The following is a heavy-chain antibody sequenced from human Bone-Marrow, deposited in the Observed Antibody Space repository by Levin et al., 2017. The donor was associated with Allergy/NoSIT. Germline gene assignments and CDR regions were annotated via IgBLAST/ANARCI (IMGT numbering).Heavy chain of an antibody. V-gene: IGHV4-34*01. CDR3: ARAGCYYRPPLDY. D-gene: IGHD3-10*01. Sequence: SETLSLTCAVYGGSFSGYYWSWIRQPPGKGLEWIGEINHSGSTNYNPSLKSRVTISVDTSKNQFSLKLSSVTAADTAVYYCARAGCYYRPPLDYWGQGTLVTVSS. CDR2: INHSGST. CDR1: GGSFSGYY. J-gene: IGHJ4*02.